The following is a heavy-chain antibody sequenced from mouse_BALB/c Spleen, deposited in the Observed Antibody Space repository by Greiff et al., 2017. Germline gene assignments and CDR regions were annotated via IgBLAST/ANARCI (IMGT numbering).Heavy chain of an antibody. V-gene: IGHV1S81*02. D-gene: IGHD3-2*01. Sequence: QVQLKQSGAELVKPGASVKLSCKASGYTFTSYYMYWVKQRPGQGLEWIGEINPSNGGTNFNEKFKSKATLTVDKSSSTAYMQLSSLTSEDSAVYYCTRSRQLGLWFAYWGQGTLVTVS. CDR1: GYTFTSYY. J-gene: IGHJ3*01. CDR3: TRSRQLGLWFAY. CDR2: INPSNGGT.